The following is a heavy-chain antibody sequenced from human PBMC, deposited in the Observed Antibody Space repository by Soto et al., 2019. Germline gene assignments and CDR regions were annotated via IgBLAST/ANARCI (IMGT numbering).Heavy chain of an antibody. CDR2: IKSRTDGGTT. Sequence: EVQLVESGGGLVQPGGSLRLSCAASGFSFSNAWMSWVRQAPGKGLEWVGRIKSRTDGGTTDYAAPVKGRFTISRDDSKNTLYLQLNSLTTEDTAVYYCTTGRLTDYGGNVDYWGQGSLVTVSS. D-gene: IGHD2-15*01. J-gene: IGHJ4*02. CDR3: TTGRLTDYGGNVDY. V-gene: IGHV3-15*01. CDR1: GFSFSNAW.